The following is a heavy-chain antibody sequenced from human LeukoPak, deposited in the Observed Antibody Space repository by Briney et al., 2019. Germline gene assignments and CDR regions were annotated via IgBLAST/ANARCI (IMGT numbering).Heavy chain of an antibody. CDR3: ARDISSSYYYYMDV. CDR2: ISSSSSYI. Sequence: GGSLRLSYAASGFTFSSYSMDWVRQAPGKGLEWVSSISSSSSYIYYADSVKGRFTISRDNAKNSLYLQMNSLRAEDTAVYYCARDISSSYYYYMDVWGKGTTVTVSS. D-gene: IGHD6-6*01. V-gene: IGHV3-21*01. CDR1: GFTFSSYS. J-gene: IGHJ6*03.